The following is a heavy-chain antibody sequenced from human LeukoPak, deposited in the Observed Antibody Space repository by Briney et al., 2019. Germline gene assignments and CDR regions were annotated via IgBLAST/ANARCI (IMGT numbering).Heavy chain of an antibody. CDR1: GFTFSSYS. Sequence: GGSLRLSCAASGFTFSSYSMNWVRQAPGKGLEWVSYISSSSSTIYYADSVKGRFTISRDNSKNTLYLQMNSLRAEDTAVYYCARDHAVVAATEDHLDYWGQGTLVTVSS. CDR3: ARDHAVVAATEDHLDY. D-gene: IGHD2-15*01. CDR2: ISSSSSTI. V-gene: IGHV3-48*01. J-gene: IGHJ4*02.